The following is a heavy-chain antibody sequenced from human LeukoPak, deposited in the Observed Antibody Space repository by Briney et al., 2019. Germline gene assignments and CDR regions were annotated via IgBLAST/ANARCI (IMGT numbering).Heavy chain of an antibody. J-gene: IGHJ4*02. Sequence: ASVKVSCKASGYTFTGYYMHWVRQAPGQGLEWMGWINPNSGGTNYAQKFQGRVTMTRDTSISTAYMELSRLRSDDTVVYYCARASSSSWYYFDYWGQGTLVTVSS. CDR3: ARASSSSWYYFDY. V-gene: IGHV1-2*02. CDR1: GYTFTGYY. D-gene: IGHD6-13*01. CDR2: INPNSGGT.